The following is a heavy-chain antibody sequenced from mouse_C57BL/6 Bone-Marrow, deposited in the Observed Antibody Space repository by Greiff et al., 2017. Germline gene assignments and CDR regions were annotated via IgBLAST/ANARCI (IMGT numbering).Heavy chain of an antibody. J-gene: IGHJ2*01. CDR1: GYTFTSYW. D-gene: IGHD1-1*01. V-gene: IGHV1-59*01. CDR2: IDPSDSYT. Sequence: QVQLQQPGAELVRPGTSVKLSCKASGYTFTSYWMHWVKQRPGQGLEWIGVIDPSDSYTKYNQKFKGKATLTVDTSSSTAYMQLSSLTSEDSAVYYCKNVYYYGRYFDYWGQGTTLTVSS. CDR3: KNVYYYGRYFDY.